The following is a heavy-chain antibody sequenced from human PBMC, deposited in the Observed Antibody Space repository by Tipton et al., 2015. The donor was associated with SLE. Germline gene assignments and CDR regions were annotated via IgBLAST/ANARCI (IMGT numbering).Heavy chain of an antibody. D-gene: IGHD6-19*01. J-gene: IGHJ3*01. CDR1: GYTFTSYG. CDR2: IIPIFGTA. Sequence: QLVQSGAEVKKPGASVKVSCKASGYTFTSYGISWVRQAPGQGLEWMGGIIPIFGTANYAQKLQGRVTMTTDTSTSTAYMELRSLRSDDTAVYYCARAYSSGWYGGGSRVWGQGTMVTVSS. V-gene: IGHV1-18*01. CDR3: ARAYSSGWYGGGSRV.